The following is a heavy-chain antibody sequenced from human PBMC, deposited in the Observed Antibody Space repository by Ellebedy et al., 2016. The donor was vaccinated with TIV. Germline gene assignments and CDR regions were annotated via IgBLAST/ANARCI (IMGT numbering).Heavy chain of an antibody. V-gene: IGHV1-69*10. CDR2: IIPIFGIT. D-gene: IGHD3-22*01. J-gene: IGHJ4*02. Sequence: SVKVSCKASGGTFSTSAISWVRQAPGQGLEWMGGIIPIFGITNYAQKVQGRVTITADKSTSTAYMELSSLRSEDTAVYYCARDLVDSWASPMDVWGQGTLVTVSS. CDR3: ARDLVDSWASPMDV. CDR1: GGTFSTSA.